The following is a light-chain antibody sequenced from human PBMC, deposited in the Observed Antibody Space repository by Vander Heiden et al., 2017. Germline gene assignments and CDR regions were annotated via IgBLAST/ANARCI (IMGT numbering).Light chain of an antibody. CDR3: QAWDSSSDHPV. V-gene: IGLV3-21*02. CDR1: NIGSKS. J-gene: IGLJ2*01. CDR2: DDS. Sequence: SSVLTQPPSVSVAPGSTARITWGGNNIGSKSVHWYQQKPGQAPVLVVYDDSDRPSGIPERFSGSNSGNTATLTIRRVEAGDEADYYWQAWDSSSDHPVFGGGTKLTVL.